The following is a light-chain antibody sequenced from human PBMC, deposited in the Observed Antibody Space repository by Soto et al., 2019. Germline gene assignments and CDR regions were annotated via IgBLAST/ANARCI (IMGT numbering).Light chain of an antibody. V-gene: IGKV1-33*01. CDR1: QDIKNY. CDR3: QQYYTTPLT. CDR2: DAS. Sequence: DIQMTKSPSSLSASVGDRVTITCQANQDIKNYLNWYQQKSGKAPKLLIYDASDLETGVPSRFSGSGSGTDFTFTINSLQPEDIATYYCQQYYTTPLTFGGGTKVDIK. J-gene: IGKJ4*01.